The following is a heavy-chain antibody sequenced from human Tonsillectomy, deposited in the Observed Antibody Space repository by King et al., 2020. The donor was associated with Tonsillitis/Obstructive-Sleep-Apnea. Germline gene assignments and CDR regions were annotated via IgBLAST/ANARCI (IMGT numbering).Heavy chain of an antibody. CDR3: AGGYNYYFYYYMDV. V-gene: IGHV3-11*01. Sequence: VQLVESGGGLVKPGGSLRLSCAASGFTFSDYYMTWIRQAPGKGLEWVSYISSSGTTIYYADSLKGRFTNSRDNAKNSLYLQMNSLRAEDTAVYYCAGGYNYYFYYYMDVWGKGTTVTVSS. CDR2: ISSSGTTI. J-gene: IGHJ6*03. D-gene: IGHD5-12*01. CDR1: GFTFSDYY.